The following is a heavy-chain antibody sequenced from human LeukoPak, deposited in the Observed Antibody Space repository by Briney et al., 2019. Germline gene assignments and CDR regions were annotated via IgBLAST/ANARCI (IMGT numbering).Heavy chain of an antibody. CDR3: AKAPTRSGYDTYYFDY. D-gene: IGHD5-12*01. CDR1: GFTFSSYW. CDR2: ISGSGGST. J-gene: IGHJ4*02. Sequence: GGSLRLSCAASGFTFSSYWMSWVRQAPGKGLEWVSAISGSGGSTYYADSVKGRFTISRDNSKNTLYLQMNSLRAEDTAVYYCAKAPTRSGYDTYYFDYWGQGTLVTVSS. V-gene: IGHV3-23*01.